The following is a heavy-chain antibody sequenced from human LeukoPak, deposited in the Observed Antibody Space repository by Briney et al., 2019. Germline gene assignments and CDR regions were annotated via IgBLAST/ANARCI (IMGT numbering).Heavy chain of an antibody. Sequence: GGSLRLSRAASGFTFHNFAMSWVRQAPGKGLEWVSSISASGAASYHADSAKGRFTISRDNSKNTLYLQMSSLRAEDTAVYYCAKDYQENGAYVGYLEHWGQGTLVTVSS. D-gene: IGHD2-8*01. J-gene: IGHJ4*02. V-gene: IGHV3-23*01. CDR3: AKDYQENGAYVGYLEH. CDR2: ISASGAAS. CDR1: GFTFHNFA.